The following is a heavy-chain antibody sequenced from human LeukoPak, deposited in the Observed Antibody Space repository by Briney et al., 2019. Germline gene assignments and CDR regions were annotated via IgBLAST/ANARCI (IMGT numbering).Heavy chain of an antibody. CDR2: TYYRSKWYN. CDR1: GDSVSSNSVA. V-gene: IGHV6-1*01. CDR3: ARDTYKAAMVNGMGV. Sequence: SQTLSLTCAISGDSVSSNSVAWNWIRQSPSRVLEWMGTTYYRSKWYNDYAVSVKSRITINPDTSKNQFSLQLNSVTPEDTAVFYCARDTYKAAMVNGMGVWGQGTTVSVSS. D-gene: IGHD5-18*01. J-gene: IGHJ6*02.